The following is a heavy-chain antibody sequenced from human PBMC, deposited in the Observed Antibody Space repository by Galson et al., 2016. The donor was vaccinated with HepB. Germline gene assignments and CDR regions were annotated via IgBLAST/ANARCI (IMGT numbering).Heavy chain of an antibody. J-gene: IGHJ4*02. CDR3: ARDTTPSGTYYVGYFDS. D-gene: IGHD1-26*01. Sequence: SVKVSCTASGGTFSNYGFSWVRQAPGQGLEWVGGIIALLRTTHYAQSFQGRFTITADKSTSTVNMELTGLRSEDTAVYFGARDTTPSGTYYVGYFDSWGQGTLVTVSS. V-gene: IGHV1-69*06. CDR1: GGTFSNYG. CDR2: IIALLRTT.